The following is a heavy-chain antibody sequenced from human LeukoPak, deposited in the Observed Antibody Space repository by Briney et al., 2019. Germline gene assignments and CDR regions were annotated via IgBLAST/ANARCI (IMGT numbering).Heavy chain of an antibody. J-gene: IGHJ6*04. CDR3: AELGITMIGGV. CDR1: GFTFSNYD. D-gene: IGHD3-10*02. CDR2: IGTAGDT. Sequence: PGGSLRLSCAASGFTFSNYDMNWVRQPTGKGLEWVSTIGTAGDTYYAASVKGRFTISRDNAKNSLYLQMNSLRAEDTAVYYCAELGITMIGGVWGKGTTVTISS. V-gene: IGHV3-13*01.